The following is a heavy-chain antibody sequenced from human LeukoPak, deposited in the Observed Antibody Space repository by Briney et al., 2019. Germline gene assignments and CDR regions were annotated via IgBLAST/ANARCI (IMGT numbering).Heavy chain of an antibody. J-gene: IGHJ6*03. Sequence: SETLSLTCAVYGGSFSGYYWSWIRQPPGKGLEWIGEINHSGSTNYNPSLKSRVTISVDTSKNQFSLKLSSVTAADTAVYYCAREFKNVLRYFDWLLYRDNYYYYYIDVWGKGTTVTVSS. CDR3: AREFKNVLRYFDWLLYRDNYYYYYIDV. D-gene: IGHD3-9*01. CDR1: GGSFSGYY. V-gene: IGHV4-34*01. CDR2: INHSGST.